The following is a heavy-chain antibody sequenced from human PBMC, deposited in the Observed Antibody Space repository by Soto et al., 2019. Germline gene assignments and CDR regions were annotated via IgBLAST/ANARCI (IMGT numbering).Heavy chain of an antibody. V-gene: IGHV3-74*01. J-gene: IGHJ4*02. D-gene: IGHD7-27*01. CDR1: GFTFSENW. CDR3: TRGGTRTTYWGLFDS. CDR2: ISGDASST. Sequence: EVKVVESGGGLVQPGGSLRLSCAAPGFTFSENWMHWVPHPPGKGPVWVSRISGDASSTSYADSVKGRFTISRDSAKNTVYLQMDSLRVEDTAVYYCTRGGTRTTYWGLFDSWGQGTLVTVSS.